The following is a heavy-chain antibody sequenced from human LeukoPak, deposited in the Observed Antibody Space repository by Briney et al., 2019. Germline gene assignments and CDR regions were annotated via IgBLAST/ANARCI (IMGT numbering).Heavy chain of an antibody. CDR2: IRYDGSNK. CDR3: AFESMTTVTFDY. V-gene: IGHV3-30*02. D-gene: IGHD4-11*01. J-gene: IGHJ4*02. CDR1: GFTFSSYG. Sequence: QTGGSLRLSCAASGFTFSSYGMHWVRQAPGKGLEWVAFIRYDGSNKYYADSVKGRFTISRDNYKNTLYLQMNSMRAEDTAVYYCAFESMTTVTFDYWGQGSLVTVSS.